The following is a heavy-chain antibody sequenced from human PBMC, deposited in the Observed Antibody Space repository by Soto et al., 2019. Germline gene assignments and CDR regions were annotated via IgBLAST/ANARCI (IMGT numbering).Heavy chain of an antibody. CDR2: IRQDGSEK. Sequence: VQLVESGGGLVQPGGSLRLSCAASGFTFSTYWMSWVRQAPGKGLEWVATIRQDGSEKHHVDSVEGRFTISRDNANNSMYLQTHSLRAEDTAMYYCVRGCGRASCPYFFDYWGQGTLVSVSS. CDR3: VRGCGRASCPYFFDY. CDR1: GFTFSTYW. D-gene: IGHD2-2*01. J-gene: IGHJ4*02. V-gene: IGHV3-7*01.